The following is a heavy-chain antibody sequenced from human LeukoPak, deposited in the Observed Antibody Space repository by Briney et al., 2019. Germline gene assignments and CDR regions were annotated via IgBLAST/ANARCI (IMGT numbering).Heavy chain of an antibody. D-gene: IGHD3-9*01. CDR2: ITGGGSGI. J-gene: IGHJ4*02. CDR1: GFTFSNYA. V-gene: IGHV3-23*01. CDR3: AKWGDYDVLTAYYVSDY. Sequence: GGSLRLSCAASGFTFSNYAMSWVRQVPGKGLEWVSAITGGGSGIYYADSMKSRFTISRDNSKNTLYLQINSLRAEDTAVYYCAKWGDYDVLTAYYVSDYWGQGTLVTVSS.